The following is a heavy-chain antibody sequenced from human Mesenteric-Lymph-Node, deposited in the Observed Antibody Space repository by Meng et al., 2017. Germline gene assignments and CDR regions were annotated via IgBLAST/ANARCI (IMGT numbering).Heavy chain of an antibody. J-gene: IGHJ4*02. D-gene: IGHD4-23*01. V-gene: IGHV3-11*01. CDR3: ARGFNGDNSDAFGY. Sequence: QVQLVESGGGLVKPGGSLSLSCAASGFTFSDYYMSWIRQAPGKGLEWISYISTSGNTIYYTDSVKGRFAISRDNAKNSLYLQMSSLRAEDTAVYYCARGFNGDNSDAFGYWGQGTLVTVSS. CDR2: ISTSGNTI. CDR1: GFTFSDYY.